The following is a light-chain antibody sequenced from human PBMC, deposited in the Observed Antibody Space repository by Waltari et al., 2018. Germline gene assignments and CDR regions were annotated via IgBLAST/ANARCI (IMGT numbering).Light chain of an antibody. CDR2: EVD. J-gene: IGLJ2*01. CDR1: SSDVGSYDL. V-gene: IGLV2-23*02. CDR3: SSYTYGGPWV. Sequence: SALTQPASVSASPGQSITLSCTGSSSDVGSYDLVAWYQQHPGKAPPLLISEVDKRPSGVSYRFSGSKSGNAASLTISGLQAEDEAHYFCSSYTYGGPWVFGGGTLLTVL.